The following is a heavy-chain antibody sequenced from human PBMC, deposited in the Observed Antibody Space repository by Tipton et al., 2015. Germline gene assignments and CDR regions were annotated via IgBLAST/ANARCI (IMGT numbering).Heavy chain of an antibody. CDR2: IYTSGSI. CDR1: GDSISSYY. CDR3: VRGGFWRDHFHYYAMDV. Sequence: TLSLTCSVSGDSISSYYWSWIRQPAGKGLEWIGRIYTSGSIDYNPSLRSRVTMSIDTSKNHFALKLAPVTVADTAVYSCVRGGFWRDHFHYYAMDVWGQETTLTVSS. J-gene: IGHJ6*02. D-gene: IGHD3-3*01. V-gene: IGHV4-4*07.